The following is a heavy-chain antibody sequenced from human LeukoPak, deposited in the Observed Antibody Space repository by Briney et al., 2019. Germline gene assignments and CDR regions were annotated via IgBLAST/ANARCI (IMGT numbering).Heavy chain of an antibody. D-gene: IGHD2-21*01. V-gene: IGHV3-15*01. CDR1: GFTFSNAW. Sequence: GGSLRLSCAASGFTFSNAWMSWVRQAPGEGLEWVGRIKSKSDGGTIDYGAPVKGRFTISRDDSKNTLYLQMSSLKTEDTAVYYCTTDLGVPSGGDFDCWGQGTLVTVSS. J-gene: IGHJ4*02. CDR2: IKSKSDGGTI. CDR3: TTDLGVPSGGDFDC.